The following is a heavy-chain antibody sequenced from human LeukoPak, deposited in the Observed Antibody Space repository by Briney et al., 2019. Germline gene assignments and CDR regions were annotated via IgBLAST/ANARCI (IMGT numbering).Heavy chain of an antibody. CDR2: IHYSGST. CDR1: GGFHSRYY. Sequence: SETLSLTCAVSGGFHSRYYSSWVRQPPGKGLEWIGHIHYSGSTNYNPSLKSRVAISIDTSKNQSSLRLSSVTAVDTAVYYCARDSGATITTYYGMDVWGQGTTVTVS. J-gene: IGHJ6*02. CDR3: ARDSGATITTYYGMDV. V-gene: IGHV4-59*01. D-gene: IGHD5-12*01.